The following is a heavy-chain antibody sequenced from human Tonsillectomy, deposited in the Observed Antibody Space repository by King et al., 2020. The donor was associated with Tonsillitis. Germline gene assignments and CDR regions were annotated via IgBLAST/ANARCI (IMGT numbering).Heavy chain of an antibody. CDR2: IYYSGIT. CDR3: ARGGVRGFDP. V-gene: IGHV4-59*01. Sequence: VQLQESGPGLVKPSETLSLTCTVSGDSIRSYSWNWIRQPPGKGLEWIGNIYYSGITKCDPSLKSRVSISVDTSKNQFSLRLSSVTPADTAFYYCARGGVRGFDPWGQGTLVTVSS. J-gene: IGHJ5*02. CDR1: GDSIRSYS.